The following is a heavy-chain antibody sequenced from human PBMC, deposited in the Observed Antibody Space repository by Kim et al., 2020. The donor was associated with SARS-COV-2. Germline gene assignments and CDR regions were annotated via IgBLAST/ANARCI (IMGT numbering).Heavy chain of an antibody. Sequence: ADTEKGRFTISRDNSKSTLYLQMNSLRAEDTAVYYCARIPGIAAAGIDYWGQGTLVTVSS. J-gene: IGHJ4*02. V-gene: IGHV3-30*01. CDR3: ARIPGIAAAGIDY. D-gene: IGHD6-13*01.